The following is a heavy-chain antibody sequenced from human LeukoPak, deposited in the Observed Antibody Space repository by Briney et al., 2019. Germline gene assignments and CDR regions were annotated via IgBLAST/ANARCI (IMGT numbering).Heavy chain of an antibody. Sequence: GSLRLSCAASGLTFSSYGMHWVRQPPGKGLEWIGEINRSASTNYNPSLKSRVTISIDTSKNQFSLKLSSVTAADTAFYYCARHLPSPELQFYFDYWDQGTLVTVSS. J-gene: IGHJ4*02. CDR2: INRSAST. V-gene: IGHV4-34*01. CDR3: ARHLPSPELQFYFDY. D-gene: IGHD5-24*01. CDR1: GLTFSSYG.